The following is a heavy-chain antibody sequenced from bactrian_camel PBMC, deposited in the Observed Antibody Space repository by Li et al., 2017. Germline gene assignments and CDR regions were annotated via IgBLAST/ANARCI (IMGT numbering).Heavy chain of an antibody. Sequence: HVQLVESGGGSVQNGGSLRLSCTASDDTFSRSCMGWFRQAPGKEREKVACVYPRTGATSYADSVKGRFTISRDNAKNTLYLQMNSLKTEDTAVYYCATAGNYHWGQGIQVTVS. J-gene: IGHJ4*01. V-gene: IGHV3-2*01. D-gene: IGHD2*01. CDR3: ATAGNYH. CDR2: VYPRTGAT. CDR1: DDTFSRSC.